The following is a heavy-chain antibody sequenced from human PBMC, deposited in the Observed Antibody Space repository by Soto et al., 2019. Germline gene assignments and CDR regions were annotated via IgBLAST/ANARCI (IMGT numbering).Heavy chain of an antibody. Sequence: QLQLQESGSGLVKPSQTLSLTCAVSGGSISSNGHSWSWIRQPPGKGLEWIGYIFHSGSTYYNPSLNSRVTMSLDTSKNQFSLKVNSVTAADTAVYYCARGRGIQRWLENWGQGTLVTVSS. D-gene: IGHD5-18*01. V-gene: IGHV4-30-2*01. CDR2: IFHSGST. CDR1: GGSISSNGHS. CDR3: ARGRGIQRWLEN. J-gene: IGHJ4*02.